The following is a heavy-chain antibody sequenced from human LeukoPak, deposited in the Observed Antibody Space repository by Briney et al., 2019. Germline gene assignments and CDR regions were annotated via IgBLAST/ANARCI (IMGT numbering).Heavy chain of an antibody. CDR3: ARAPWEFYDSSGYYFDY. CDR1: GGTFSSYA. V-gene: IGHV1-69*05. Sequence: SVKVSCKASGGTFSSYAISWVRQAPGQGLEWMGGIIPIFGTANYAQKFQGRVTITTDESTSAAYMELSSLRSEDTAVYYCARAPWEFYDSSGYYFDYWGQGTLVTVSS. D-gene: IGHD3-22*01. J-gene: IGHJ4*02. CDR2: IIPIFGTA.